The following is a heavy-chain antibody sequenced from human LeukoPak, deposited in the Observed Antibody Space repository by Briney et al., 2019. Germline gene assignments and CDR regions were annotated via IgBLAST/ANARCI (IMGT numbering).Heavy chain of an antibody. CDR3: ARGRLGGAIDY. Sequence: ASVKVSCKASRYTFTSHYMHWVRQAPGQGLEWMGIINSSGGSTSYAQKFQGRVTMTRDTSTSTVYMELSSLRSEDTAVYYCARGRLGGAIDYWGQGILVTVSS. CDR1: RYTFTSHY. D-gene: IGHD1-26*01. CDR2: INSSGGST. V-gene: IGHV1-46*01. J-gene: IGHJ4*02.